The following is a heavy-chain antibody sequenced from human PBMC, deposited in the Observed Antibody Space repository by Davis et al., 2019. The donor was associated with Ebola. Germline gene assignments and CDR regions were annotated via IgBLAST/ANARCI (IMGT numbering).Heavy chain of an antibody. CDR1: GLSLTTSGMR. Sequence: SGPTLVKPTQTLTLTCTLSGLSLTTSGMRVSWIRQPPGKALEWLALIFWDGRKRYSPSLRNRLTITKDTSKNQLVLTVTNMDPVDTATYYCSHRRPDYFDAFDIWGHGTMVTVSS. J-gene: IGHJ3*02. CDR2: IFWDGRK. CDR3: SHRRPDYFDAFDI. V-gene: IGHV2-5*08. D-gene: IGHD2/OR15-2a*01.